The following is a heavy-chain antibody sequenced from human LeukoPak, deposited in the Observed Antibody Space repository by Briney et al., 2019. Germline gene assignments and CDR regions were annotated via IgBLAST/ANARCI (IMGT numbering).Heavy chain of an antibody. V-gene: IGHV3-43*01. CDR2: ISWDGGST. CDR3: AKEGGSSSWSPVSYFDY. Sequence: PGGSLRLSCAASGFTFDDYTMHWVRQPPGKGLEWVSLISWDGGSTYYADSVKGRFTISRDNSKNSLYLQMNSLRTEDTGLYYCAKEGGSSSWSPVSYFDYWGQGTLVTVSS. CDR1: GFTFDDYT. D-gene: IGHD6-13*01. J-gene: IGHJ4*02.